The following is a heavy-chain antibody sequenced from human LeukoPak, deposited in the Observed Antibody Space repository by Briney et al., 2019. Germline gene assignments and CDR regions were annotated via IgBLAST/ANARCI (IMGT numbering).Heavy chain of an antibody. CDR2: IYYSGNT. CDR3: ARERGYGSGTYFDF. J-gene: IGHJ4*02. CDR1: GGSISNGDYY. V-gene: IGHV4-30-4*01. D-gene: IGHD3-10*01. Sequence: SQTLSLTCTVSGGSISNGDYYWSWIRQPPGRGLEWIGYIYYSGNTFYNPSLKSRLTISVDTSKNQFSLRLSSVTAADTAVYYCARERGYGSGTYFDFWGQGTLVTASS.